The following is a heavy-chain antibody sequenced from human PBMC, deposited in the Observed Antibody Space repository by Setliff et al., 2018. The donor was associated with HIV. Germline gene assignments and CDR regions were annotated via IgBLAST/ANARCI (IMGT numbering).Heavy chain of an antibody. CDR2: VVPVFRTG. D-gene: IGHD3-3*01. CDR1: GGSFYTYA. Sequence: SVKVSCKASGGSFYTYAFTWVRQAPGQGLEWVGGVVPVFRTGNYAQKLQGRVTITADEATSTSYMELNSLTSDDTAVYYCARGPKKGVDILPPDSWGQGTLVTVSS. V-gene: IGHV1-69*13. CDR3: ARGPKKGVDILPPDS. J-gene: IGHJ5*02.